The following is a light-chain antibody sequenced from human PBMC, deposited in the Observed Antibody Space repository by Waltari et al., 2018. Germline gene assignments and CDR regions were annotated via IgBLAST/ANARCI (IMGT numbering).Light chain of an antibody. CDR1: QNLLWGYHFKNY. Sequence: DVVLTQSPDSLAVSLGERAPSNCQSSQNLLWGYHFKNYLSWYQQKPGQPPKLLIYWASARESGVPDRFSGSGSGTNFTLTISGLQAEDVAVYYCQQYYSTPPTFGQGTKLKIK. V-gene: IGKV4-1*01. J-gene: IGKJ2*01. CDR2: WAS. CDR3: QQYYSTPPT.